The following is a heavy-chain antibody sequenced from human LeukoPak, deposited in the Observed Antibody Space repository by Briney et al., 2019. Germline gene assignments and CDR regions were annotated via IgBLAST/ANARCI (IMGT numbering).Heavy chain of an antibody. CDR1: GGSISTYY. CDR2: IYHSGST. CDR3: ARRIEKTAMVDY. Sequence: PSETLSLTCTVSGGSISTYYWNWIRQPPGKGLEWIGYIYHSGSTNYNPSLQSRVTISVDTSKNQFFLKLTSVTAADTAVYYCARRIEKTAMVDYWGQGTLVIVSS. V-gene: IGHV4-59*12. J-gene: IGHJ4*02. D-gene: IGHD5-18*01.